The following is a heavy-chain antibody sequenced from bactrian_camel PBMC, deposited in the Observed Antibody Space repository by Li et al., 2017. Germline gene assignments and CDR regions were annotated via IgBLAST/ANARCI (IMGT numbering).Heavy chain of an antibody. V-gene: IGHV3S53*01. D-gene: IGHD4*01. CDR1: GLTAKYNSYC. Sequence: VQLVESGGGSVQAGGSLKLSCAASGLTAKYNSYCMGWFRQAPGKERERVAAIRTDGSTSYADSVKGRFTISKDNAKNTLYLQMNSLKPEDTAMYYCAAEDRGRIATMNPSRFGTGRSPGTQVTVS. J-gene: IGHJ4*01. CDR2: IRTDGST.